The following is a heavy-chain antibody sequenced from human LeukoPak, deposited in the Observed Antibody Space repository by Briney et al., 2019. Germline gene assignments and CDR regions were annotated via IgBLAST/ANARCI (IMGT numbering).Heavy chain of an antibody. V-gene: IGHV4-59*08. CDR3: ARHSSGIAVAGTKFDY. J-gene: IGHJ4*02. CDR2: IYYTGTT. Sequence: SETLSLTCTVSGGSITSYYWSWLRRPPGHGLEGIGYIYYTGTTNYNPSLESRVTISVDTSKNQFSLRLSSVTAADTALYYCARHSSGIAVAGTKFDYWGQGTLVTVSS. D-gene: IGHD6-19*01. CDR1: GGSITSYY.